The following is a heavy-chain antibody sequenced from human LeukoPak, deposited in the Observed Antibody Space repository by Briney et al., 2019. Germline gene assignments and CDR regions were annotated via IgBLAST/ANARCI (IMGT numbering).Heavy chain of an antibody. Sequence: GGSLRLSCAASEFSVGSNYMTWVRQAPGRGLEWVSSIRPSGDNTYYGDSVKGRFTISRDNSKNTVYLQMNNMRVDDTAVYYCARVAGWHWFDPWGQGTLVTVSS. CDR3: ARVAGWHWFDP. CDR2: IRPSGDNT. V-gene: IGHV3-23*01. D-gene: IGHD6-19*01. J-gene: IGHJ5*02. CDR1: EFSVGSNY.